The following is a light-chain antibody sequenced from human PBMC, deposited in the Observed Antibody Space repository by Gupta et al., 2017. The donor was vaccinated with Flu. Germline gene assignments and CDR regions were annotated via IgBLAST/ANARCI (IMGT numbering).Light chain of an antibody. Sequence: QTVVTQEPSFSVSPGGTVTLTCGLTSGSVSTSNYPGWYQQTPGQPPRTLIYRTNRRSSGAPDRFSGSIVGNTATPTIPRAQADEEGDYYYYQKQGGEDIEWEFGGGTRLTVL. CDR3: YQKQGGEDIEWE. CDR1: SGSVSTSNY. J-gene: IGLJ3*02. CDR2: RTN. V-gene: IGLV8-61*01.